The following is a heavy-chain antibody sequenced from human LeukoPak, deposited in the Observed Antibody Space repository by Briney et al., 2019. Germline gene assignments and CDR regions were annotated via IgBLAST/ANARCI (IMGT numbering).Heavy chain of an antibody. Sequence: GASVKVSCKASGYTFTSYDINWVRQATGQGLEWMGWMNPNSGNTGYAQKLQGRVTITRNTSISTAYMELSSLRSEDTAVYYCARVSFPARNWFDPWGQGTLVTVSS. V-gene: IGHV1-8*03. CDR2: MNPNSGNT. CDR1: GYTFTSYD. J-gene: IGHJ5*02. CDR3: ARVSFPARNWFDP.